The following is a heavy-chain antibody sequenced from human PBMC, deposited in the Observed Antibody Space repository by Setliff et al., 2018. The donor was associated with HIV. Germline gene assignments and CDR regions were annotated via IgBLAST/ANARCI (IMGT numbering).Heavy chain of an antibody. J-gene: IGHJ4*02. CDR3: STDSSGYYSFDY. CDR1: SDSISPYY. V-gene: IGHV4-34*01. Sequence: LSLTCTVSSDSISPYYWSWIRQPPGKGLEWIGEIYHSGSTNYNPSLKSRVTMSVDTSKNQFSLQLSSVTAADTAVYFCSTDSSGYYSFDYWGQGTLVTVPQ. D-gene: IGHD3-22*01. CDR2: IYHSGST.